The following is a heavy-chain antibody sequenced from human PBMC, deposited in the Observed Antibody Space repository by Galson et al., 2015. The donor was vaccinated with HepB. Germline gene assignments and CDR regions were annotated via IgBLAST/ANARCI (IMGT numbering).Heavy chain of an antibody. J-gene: IGHJ6*02. V-gene: IGHV3-74*01. D-gene: IGHD3-9*01. CDR2: INSDGSST. Sequence: SLRLSCAASGLTFSSYWMHWVRQAPGKGLVWVSRINSDGSSTSYADSVKGRFTISRDNAKNTLYLQMNSLRAEDTAVYYCARHYDILTAQPHYYYGMDVWGQGTTVTVSS. CDR1: GLTFSSYW. CDR3: ARHYDILTAQPHYYYGMDV.